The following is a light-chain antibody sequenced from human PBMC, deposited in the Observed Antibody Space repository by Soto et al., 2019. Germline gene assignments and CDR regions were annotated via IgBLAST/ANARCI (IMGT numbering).Light chain of an antibody. J-gene: IGLJ1*01. CDR3: SSYTSSFYV. CDR1: SSDVDGYNY. CDR2: DVS. V-gene: IGLV2-14*01. Sequence: QSVLTHPASVSGSPGQSITISCTGTSSDVDGYNYVSWYQQHPGKAPKLMIYDVSNRPSGVSNRFSGSKSGNTASLTISGLQAEDEADYYCSSYTSSFYVFGTGTKVTVL.